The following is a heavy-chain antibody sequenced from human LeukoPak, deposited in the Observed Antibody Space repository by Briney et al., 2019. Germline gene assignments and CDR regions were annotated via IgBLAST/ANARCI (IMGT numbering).Heavy chain of an antibody. D-gene: IGHD3-3*01. CDR3: ARDTIFGVHFDY. Sequence: AGSLRLSCAGSGFPFSSYRMNWFRQDPRKGLEWVSYISSSSSTIYYTDSVKGRFTISRDNAKNSLYLQMNSLRAEDTAVYYCARDTIFGVHFDYWGQGTLVTVSS. CDR1: GFPFSSYR. J-gene: IGHJ4*02. CDR2: ISSSSSTI. V-gene: IGHV3-48*01.